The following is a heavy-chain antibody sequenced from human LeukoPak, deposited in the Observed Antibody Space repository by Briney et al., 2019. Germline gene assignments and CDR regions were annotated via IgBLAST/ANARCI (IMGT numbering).Heavy chain of an antibody. V-gene: IGHV3-7*03. J-gene: IGHJ4*02. D-gene: IGHD3-22*01. CDR1: GFTFSSHW. Sequence: GGSLRLSCAGSGFTFSSHWIGWVRQAPGKGLEWVAHINQDGSQKYYVDSVEGRFAISRDNAKNSLYLQMNSLRAEDTAVYYCAKAITGNYYDSSGYYYFDYWGQGTLVTVSS. CDR2: INQDGSQK. CDR3: AKAITGNYYDSSGYYYFDY.